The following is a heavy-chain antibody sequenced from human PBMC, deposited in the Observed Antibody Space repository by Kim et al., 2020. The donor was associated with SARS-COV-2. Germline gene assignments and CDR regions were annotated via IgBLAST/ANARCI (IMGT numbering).Heavy chain of an antibody. CDR3: ARGGMGWTSPDFDY. V-gene: IGHV1-2*06. CDR1: GYTFTDYF. Sequence: ASVKVSCKASGYTFTDYFVHWVRQAPGQGLEWMGRINPGSGGTDYAQNFQGRVTMTRDTSITTAYMDLSRLRSDDTAVYYCARGGMGWTSPDFDYWGQGTLVTVPS. J-gene: IGHJ4*02. D-gene: IGHD6-19*01. CDR2: INPGSGGT.